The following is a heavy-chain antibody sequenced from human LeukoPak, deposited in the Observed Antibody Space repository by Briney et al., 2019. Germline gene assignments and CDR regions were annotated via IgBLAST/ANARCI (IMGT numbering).Heavy chain of an antibody. V-gene: IGHV4-38-2*02. CDR2: IYHSGST. D-gene: IGHD3-10*01. CDR1: GYSISSGYY. J-gene: IGHJ6*03. Sequence: SETLSLTCTVSGYSISSGYYWGWIRQPPGKGLEWIGSIYHSGSTYYNPSLKSRVTISIDTSKNQFSLKLSSVTAADTAVYYCAKGGEMVRGIIIKHYYYYMDVWGKGTTVTVSS. CDR3: AKGGEMVRGIIIKHYYYYMDV.